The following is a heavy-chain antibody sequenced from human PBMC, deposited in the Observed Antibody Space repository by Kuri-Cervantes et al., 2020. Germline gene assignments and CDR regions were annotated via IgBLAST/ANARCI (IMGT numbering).Heavy chain of an antibody. J-gene: IGHJ4*02. CDR3: AKSRNYYDSSGFSY. CDR1: GFTFSSYA. CDR2: ISYDGSNK. D-gene: IGHD3-22*01. V-gene: IGHV3-30-3*02. Sequence: GESLKISCAASGFTFSSYAMHWVRQAPGKGLEWVAVISYDGSNKYYADSVKGRFTISRDNSKNTVYLQMNSLRAEDTAVYYCAKSRNYYDSSGFSYWGQGTLVTVSS.